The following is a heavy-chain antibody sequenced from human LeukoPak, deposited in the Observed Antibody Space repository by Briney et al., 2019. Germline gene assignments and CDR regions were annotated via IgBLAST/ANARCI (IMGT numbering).Heavy chain of an antibody. CDR3: ARHDYYYYYYMDV. CDR1: GVSISSYY. V-gene: IGHV4-59*01. CDR2: IYYSGST. J-gene: IGHJ6*03. Sequence: PSETLSLTCTVSGVSISSYYWSWIRQPPGKGLEWIGYIYYSGSTNYNPSLKSRVTISVDTSKNQFSLKLSSVTAADTAVYYCARHDYYYYYYMDVWGKGTTVTISS. D-gene: IGHD1-1*01.